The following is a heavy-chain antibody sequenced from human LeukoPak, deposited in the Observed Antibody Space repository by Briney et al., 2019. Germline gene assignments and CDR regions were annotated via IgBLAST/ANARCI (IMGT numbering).Heavy chain of an antibody. CDR2: INHSGST. CDR1: GVSFSGYC. D-gene: IGHD6-6*01. V-gene: IGHV4-34*01. CDR3: ARHSEGGLVPFDY. Sequence: SETLSLTCAVYGVSFSGYCWSWIRQPPGKGLEWIGEINHSGSTNYNPSLKSQVTISVDTSKNQFSLKLSSVTAADTAVYYCARHSEGGLVPFDYWGQGTLVTVSS. J-gene: IGHJ4*02.